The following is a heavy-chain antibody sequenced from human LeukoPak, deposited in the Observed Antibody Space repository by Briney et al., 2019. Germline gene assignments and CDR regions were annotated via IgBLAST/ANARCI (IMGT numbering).Heavy chain of an antibody. CDR1: GYTFTGYY. D-gene: IGHD3-10*01. J-gene: IGHJ4*02. Sequence: ASVKVSCKASGYTFTGYYMHWVRQAPGQGLEWMGWINPNSGGTNYAQKFQGRVTMTRDTSISTAYMELSRLRSDDTAVYYCARDVRYYGSGSYDDYWGQGTLVTVSS. CDR2: INPNSGGT. V-gene: IGHV1-2*02. CDR3: ARDVRYYGSGSYDDY.